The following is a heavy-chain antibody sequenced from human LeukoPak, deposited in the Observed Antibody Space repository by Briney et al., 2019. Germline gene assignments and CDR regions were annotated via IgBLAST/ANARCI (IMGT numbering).Heavy chain of an antibody. J-gene: IGHJ6*03. V-gene: IGHV3-7*01. CDR1: GITFSDHY. CDR3: ARDRREIQVWPREYYYNYMDV. D-gene: IGHD5-18*01. Sequence: GGSLRLSCAASGITFSDHYMSWIRQAPGKGLEWVANIKQDGSEKYYVDSVKGRFTISRDNAKNSMYLQMTSLRAEDTAVYYCARDRREIQVWPREYYYNYMDVWGKGTTVTISS. CDR2: IKQDGSEK.